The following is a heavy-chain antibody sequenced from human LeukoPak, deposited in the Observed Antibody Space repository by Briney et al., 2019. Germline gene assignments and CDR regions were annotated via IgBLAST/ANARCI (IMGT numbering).Heavy chain of an antibody. CDR2: IYSGGST. J-gene: IGHJ5*02. V-gene: IGHV3-53*01. D-gene: IGHD6-13*01. CDR1: GFTVSSNY. Sequence: PGGSLRLSCAASGFTVSSNYMSWVRQAPGKGLEWVSVIYSGGSTYYADSVKGRFTISRDNSKNTLYLQMNSLRAEDTAVYYCARGPGLSKYSSSWVYNWFDPWGQGTLVTVSS. CDR3: ARGPGLSKYSSSWVYNWFDP.